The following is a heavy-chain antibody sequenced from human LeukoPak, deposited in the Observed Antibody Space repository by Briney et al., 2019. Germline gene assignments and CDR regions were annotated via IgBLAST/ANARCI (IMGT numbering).Heavy chain of an antibody. Sequence: ASVKASCKVSGYTLSELSMHWVRLVPGKGLEWMGGFDPEDGETIYAQKFQGRVTMTEDTSTDTAYMELSSLRSEDTAVYYCATEGGGTYYALNYWGQGTLVTVSS. CDR3: ATEGGGTYYALNY. CDR1: GYTLSELS. J-gene: IGHJ4*02. V-gene: IGHV1-24*01. D-gene: IGHD1-26*01. CDR2: FDPEDGET.